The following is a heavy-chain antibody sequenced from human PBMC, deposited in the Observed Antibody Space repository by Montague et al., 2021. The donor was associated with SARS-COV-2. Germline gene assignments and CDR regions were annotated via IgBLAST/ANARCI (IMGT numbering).Heavy chain of an antibody. CDR3: ARISGITSWYYDY. CDR2: IYYTGST. CDR1: GGSVSSGSYY. Sequence: SETLSLTCTVSGGSVSSGSYYWSWIRQPPGKGLQSIGYIYYTGSTNYNPSPQSRVTISVDSSKNQFSVRLSSVTAADMAVYYCARISGITSWYYDYWGQGTLVTVSS. V-gene: IGHV4-61*01. D-gene: IGHD1-14*01. J-gene: IGHJ4*02.